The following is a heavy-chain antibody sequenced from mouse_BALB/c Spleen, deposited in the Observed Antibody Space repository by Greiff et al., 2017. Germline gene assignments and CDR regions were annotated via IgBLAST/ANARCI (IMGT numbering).Heavy chain of an antibody. J-gene: IGHJ2*01. CDR2: ISSGSSTI. V-gene: IGHV5-17*02. D-gene: IGHD4-1*01. Sequence: EVKLVESGGGLVKPGGSLKLSCAASGFTFSSFGMHWVRQAPEKGLEWVAYISSGSSTIYYADTVKGRFTISRDNPKNTLFLQMTSLRSEDTAMYYCGVGPHFDYWGQGTTLTVSS. CDR3: GVGPHFDY. CDR1: GFTFSSFG.